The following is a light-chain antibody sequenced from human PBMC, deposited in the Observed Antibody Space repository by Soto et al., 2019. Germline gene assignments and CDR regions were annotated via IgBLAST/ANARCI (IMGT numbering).Light chain of an antibody. CDR2: AS. J-gene: IGKJ3*01. CDR1: QSVSDSY. CDR3: HQDGTSAL. Sequence: EIVLTQSPGILSLSPGERATLSCRASQSVSDSYLAWSQQKPGQAPRLLIYASSRATGIPDRISGSVSGPDFTLPISSREPDDSAVYYCHQDGTSALFGPLKKVD. V-gene: IGKV3-20*01.